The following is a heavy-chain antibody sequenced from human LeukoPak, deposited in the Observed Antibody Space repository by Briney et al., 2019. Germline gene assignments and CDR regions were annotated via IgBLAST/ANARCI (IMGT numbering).Heavy chain of an antibody. Sequence: PGGSLRLSCAASGFTVSSNYMTWVRQAPGKGLEWVSDIYSGGSTYYADSVKGRFTISRDNSKNTLYLQMNSLRAEDTAVYYCARWFFKQHGLDYWGQGTLVTVSS. CDR1: GFTVSSNY. CDR2: IYSGGST. V-gene: IGHV3-66*01. D-gene: IGHD6-13*01. J-gene: IGHJ4*02. CDR3: ARWFFKQHGLDY.